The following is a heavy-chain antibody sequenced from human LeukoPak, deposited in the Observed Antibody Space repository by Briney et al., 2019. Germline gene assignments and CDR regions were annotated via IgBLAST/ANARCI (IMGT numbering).Heavy chain of an antibody. Sequence: QAGGSLRLSCAASGFTLSSYGMHWVRQAPGKGLEWVAVISYDGSNKYYADSVKGRFTISRDNSKDTLYLQMNSLRAEDTAVYYCARAGYSSGWYRTSGQTRDYWGQGTLVTVSS. CDR3: ARAGYSSGWYRTSGQTRDY. CDR2: ISYDGSNK. V-gene: IGHV3-30*03. CDR1: GFTLSSYG. J-gene: IGHJ4*02. D-gene: IGHD6-19*01.